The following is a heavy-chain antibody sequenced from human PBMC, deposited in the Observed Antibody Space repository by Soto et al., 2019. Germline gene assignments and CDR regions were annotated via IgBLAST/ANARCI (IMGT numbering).Heavy chain of an antibody. CDR2: INPHSGAT. Sequence: ASVKVSCKASGYIFSANYIHWVRQAPGQGPEWLGWINPHSGATNYAQKFLGRVTMSADTSASTAYMDLARLKSDDTAVYYCVRAKALGFSNWFDTWGRGTLVTVSS. V-gene: IGHV1-2*02. J-gene: IGHJ5*02. D-gene: IGHD3-10*01. CDR1: GYIFSANY. CDR3: VRAKALGFSNWFDT.